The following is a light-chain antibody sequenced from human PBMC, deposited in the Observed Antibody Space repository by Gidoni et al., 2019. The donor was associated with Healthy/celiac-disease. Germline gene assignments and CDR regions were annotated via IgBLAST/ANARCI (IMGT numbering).Light chain of an antibody. CDR1: QRLVYRDGNTY. Sequence: DVVLTQSPLSLPVTLGQPASITCRSSQRLVYRDGNTYLNWFQQRPGQSPRRLIYKVSNRDSGVPDRFSGSGSGTDFTLKISRVEAEDVGVYYCMQGTPWPPLYTFGQGTKLEIK. V-gene: IGKV2-30*01. CDR2: KVS. CDR3: MQGTPWPPLYT. J-gene: IGKJ2*01.